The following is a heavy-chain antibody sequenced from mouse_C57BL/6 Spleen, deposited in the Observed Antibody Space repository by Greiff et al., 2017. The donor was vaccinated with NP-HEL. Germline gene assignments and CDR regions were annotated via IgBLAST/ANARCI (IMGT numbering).Heavy chain of an antibody. D-gene: IGHD4-1*01. J-gene: IGHJ2*01. CDR2: LSSGGDYI. CDR1: GFTFSSYA. V-gene: IGHV5-9-1*02. CDR3: TRGANGDYFDY. Sequence: EVQLVESGEGLVKPGGSLKLSCAASGFTFSSYAMSWVRQTPEKRLAWVAYLSSGGDYIYYADTVKGRFTISRDNARNTLYLQMSSLKSEDTAMYYCTRGANGDYFDYWGQGTTLTVSS.